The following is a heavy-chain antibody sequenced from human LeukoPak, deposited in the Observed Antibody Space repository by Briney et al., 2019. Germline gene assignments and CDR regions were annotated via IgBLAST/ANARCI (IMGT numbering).Heavy chain of an antibody. V-gene: IGHV4-39*01. Sequence: PSETLSLTCTVSGGSISSSSYYWGWIRQPPGKGLEWIGSIYYSGSTYYNPSLKSRVTISVDTSKNQFSLKLSSVTAADTAVYYCARLSLFTMVRGVICYFDYWGQGTLVTVSS. CDR2: IYYSGST. CDR3: ARLSLFTMVRGVICYFDY. J-gene: IGHJ4*02. D-gene: IGHD3-10*01. CDR1: GGSISSSSYY.